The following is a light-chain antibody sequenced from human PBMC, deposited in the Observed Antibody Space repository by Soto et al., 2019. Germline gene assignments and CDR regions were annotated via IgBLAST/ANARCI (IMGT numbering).Light chain of an antibody. CDR3: QHYNNWPPWT. CDR1: QSVSSY. V-gene: IGKV3-15*01. Sequence: EVVLTQSPATLSLSPGERATLSCRASQSVSSYLAWYQKRPGQAPRLLLYGASIRATGLPARFCGSGSGTELTLTISSLQSEDFAVYYCQHYNNWPPWTFGQGTKVDIK. J-gene: IGKJ1*01. CDR2: GAS.